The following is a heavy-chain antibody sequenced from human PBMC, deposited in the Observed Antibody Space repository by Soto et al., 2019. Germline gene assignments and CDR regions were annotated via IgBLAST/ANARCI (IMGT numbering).Heavy chain of an antibody. J-gene: IGHJ5*02. CDR1: GGSISSYY. Sequence: SETLSLTCTVSGGSISSYYWSWIRQPPGKGLEWIGYIYYSGSTNYNPSLKSRVTISVDTSKNQFSLKLSSVTAADTAVYYCARLSGGSYYDSSGYYRRYNWFDTWGQGTLVTVSS. D-gene: IGHD3-22*01. CDR2: IYYSGST. CDR3: ARLSGGSYYDSSGYYRRYNWFDT. V-gene: IGHV4-59*01.